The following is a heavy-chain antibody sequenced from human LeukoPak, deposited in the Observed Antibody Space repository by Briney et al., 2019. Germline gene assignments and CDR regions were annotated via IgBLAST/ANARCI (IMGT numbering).Heavy chain of an antibody. CDR1: GFTFSSYD. CDR2: IGTAGDT. CDR3: ARFRHDSSGHLATGYFDY. J-gene: IGHJ4*02. Sequence: PGGSLRLSCAASGFTFSSYDMHWVRQATGKGLGWVSAIGTAGDTYYPGSVKGRFTTSRENAKNSLYLQMNSLRAGDTAVYYCARFRHDSSGHLATGYFDYWGQGTLVTVSS. V-gene: IGHV3-13*01. D-gene: IGHD3-22*01.